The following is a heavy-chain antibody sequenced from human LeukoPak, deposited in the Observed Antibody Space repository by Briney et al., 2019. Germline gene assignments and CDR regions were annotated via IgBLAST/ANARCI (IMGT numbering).Heavy chain of an antibody. CDR1: GGSISSGGYY. J-gene: IGHJ3*02. Sequence: SETLSLTCTVSGGSISSGGYYWSWVRQHPGKGLEWIGYIYYSGNTYYNPSLKSRVTISVDTSKNQFSLKLSSVTAADTAVYYCAREGESDAFDIWGQGTMVTVSS. V-gene: IGHV4-30-4*08. CDR2: IYYSGNT. D-gene: IGHD3-10*01. CDR3: AREGESDAFDI.